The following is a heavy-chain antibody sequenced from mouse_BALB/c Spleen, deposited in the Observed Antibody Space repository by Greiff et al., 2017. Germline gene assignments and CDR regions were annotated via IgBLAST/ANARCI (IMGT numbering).Heavy chain of an antibody. V-gene: IGHV5-17*02. J-gene: IGHJ2*01. CDR1: GFTFSSFG. CDR2: ISSGSSTI. Sequence: EVKLVESGGGLVQPGGSRKLSCAASGFTFSSFGMHWVRQAPEKGLEWVAYISSGSSTIYYADTVKGRFTISRDNPKNTLFLQMTSLRSEDTAMYYYARSSPYYFDYWGQGTTLTVSS. CDR3: ARSSPYYFDY.